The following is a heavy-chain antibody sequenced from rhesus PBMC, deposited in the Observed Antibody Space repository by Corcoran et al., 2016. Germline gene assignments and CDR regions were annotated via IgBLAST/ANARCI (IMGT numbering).Heavy chain of an antibody. CDR3: ASPFERGRFEV. CDR1: GGSMSESSF. CDR2: IYANSVT. V-gene: IGHV4S9*01. Sequence: QVRLQELGPGLVKSSETLSLTCAVSGGSMSESSFWNWIRQPPGKGLEWIGNIYANSVTSYNPSLKSRVTISKDTSNNQFFLKLTSVTAADTAVYFCASPFERGRFEVWGAGILVSVSS. J-gene: IGHJ5-1*01. D-gene: IGHD3-34*01.